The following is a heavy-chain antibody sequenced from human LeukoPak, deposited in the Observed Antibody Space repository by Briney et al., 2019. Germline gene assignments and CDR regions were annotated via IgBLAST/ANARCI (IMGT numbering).Heavy chain of an antibody. CDR2: IYYSGST. V-gene: IGHV4-30-4*08. J-gene: IGHJ4*02. CDR1: GGSISSGDYY. CDR3: ARHQISSGWSLYFDS. D-gene: IGHD6-19*01. Sequence: SETLSLTCTVSGGSISSGDYYWSWIRQPPGKGLEWIGYIYYSGSTYYNPSLKSRVTISVDTSKNQFSLKLSSVTAADTAVFYCARHQISSGWSLYFDSWGQGVLVTVSS.